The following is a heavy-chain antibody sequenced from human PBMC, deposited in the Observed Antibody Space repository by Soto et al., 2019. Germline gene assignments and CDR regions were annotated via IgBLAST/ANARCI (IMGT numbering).Heavy chain of an antibody. Sequence: QVQLVQSGAEVKKPGSSVKVSCKISGGIFSRHAIDWVRQAPGQGLEWMGGIVPKLGTVIYAQKFQARVTSTAAEVQNTSCLDLSGLTFEETAVYYCARRRTYDYESDGYYGHQFDDWGQGALVTVSS. CDR3: ARRRTYDYESDGYYGHQFDD. V-gene: IGHV1-69*01. J-gene: IGHJ5*02. CDR2: IVPKLGTV. D-gene: IGHD3-22*01. CDR1: GGIFSRHA.